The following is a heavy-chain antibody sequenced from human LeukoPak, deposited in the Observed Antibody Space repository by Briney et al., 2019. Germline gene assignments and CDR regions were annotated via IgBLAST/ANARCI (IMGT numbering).Heavy chain of an antibody. D-gene: IGHD3-10*01. CDR3: ASGDLWFGELSKFDY. CDR1: GFTFSSYA. CDR2: INPNSGGT. V-gene: IGHV1-2*06. Sequence: GGSLRLSCAASGFTFSSYAMHWVRQAPGQGLEWMGRINPNSGGTNYAQKFQGRVTMTRDTSISTAYMELRRLRSDDTAVYYCASGDLWFGELSKFDYWGQGTLVTVSS. J-gene: IGHJ4*02.